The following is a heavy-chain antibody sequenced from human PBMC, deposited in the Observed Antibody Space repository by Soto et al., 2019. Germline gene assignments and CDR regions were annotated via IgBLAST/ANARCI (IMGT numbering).Heavy chain of an antibody. D-gene: IGHD3-10*01. CDR1: GGSFSGYY. CDR2: INHSGRT. V-gene: IGHV4-34*01. Sequence: SETLSLTCAVYGGSFSGYYWSWIRQPPGKGLEWIGEINHSGRTNYNPSLKSRVTISVDTSKNQFSLKLSSVTAADTAVYYCARTYGWGSYRARYYYYMDVWGKGTRVTVSS. CDR3: ARTYGWGSYRARYYYYMDV. J-gene: IGHJ6*03.